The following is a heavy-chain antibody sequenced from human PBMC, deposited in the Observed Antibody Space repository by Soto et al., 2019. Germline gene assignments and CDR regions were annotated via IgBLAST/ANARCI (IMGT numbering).Heavy chain of an antibody. V-gene: IGHV3-30*18. CDR2: ISYDGSDK. CDR3: AKEEVPRGYSSFDC. Sequence: QVQLLESGGGVVQPGRSLRLSCAASGFTFSSYAMHWVRQAPGKGLEWVAYISYDGSDKYYADSVKGRFTISRDNSKNTLYLQMNSLRAEDTAVYYCAKEEVPRGYSSFDCWGQGALLTVSS. D-gene: IGHD5-18*01. J-gene: IGHJ4*02. CDR1: GFTFSSYA.